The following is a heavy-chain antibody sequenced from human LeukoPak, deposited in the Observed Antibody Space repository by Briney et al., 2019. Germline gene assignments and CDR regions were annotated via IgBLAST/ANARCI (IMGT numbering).Heavy chain of an antibody. Sequence: SETLSLTCTVSGGSISSSSYYWGWIRQPPGKGLEWIGSIYYSGSTYYNPSLKSRVTISVDTSKNQFSLKLSSVTAADTAVYYCARDTTDSMDVWGKGTTVTVSS. CDR3: ARDTTDSMDV. D-gene: IGHD1-1*01. J-gene: IGHJ6*03. V-gene: IGHV4-39*07. CDR1: GGSISSSSYY. CDR2: IYYSGST.